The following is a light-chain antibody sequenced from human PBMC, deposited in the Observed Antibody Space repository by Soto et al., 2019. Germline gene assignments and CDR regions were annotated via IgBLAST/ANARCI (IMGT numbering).Light chain of an antibody. J-gene: IGLJ1*01. V-gene: IGLV1-40*01. CDR2: ANS. CDR3: KSYDSSLSGYV. Sequence: QSALTQPPSVSGAPGQRVTISCTGSSSNIGAGYDVHWYQQPPGTAPKLLIHANSNRPSGVPDRFSGSKSGTSASLAITGLQAEDEADYYCKSYDSSLSGYVFGTGTKVTVL. CDR1: SSNIGAGYD.